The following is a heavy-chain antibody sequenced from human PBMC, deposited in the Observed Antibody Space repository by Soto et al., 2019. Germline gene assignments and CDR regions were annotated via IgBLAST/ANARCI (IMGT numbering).Heavy chain of an antibody. J-gene: IGHJ4*02. CDR1: GFTFSSYG. CDR2: ISYDGSNK. CDR3: AKDNTLLWFGELLY. Sequence: QVQLVESGGGVVQPGRSLRLPCAASGFTFSSYGMHWVRQAPGKGLEWVAVISYDGSNKYYADSVKGRFTISRDNSKNTLYLQMNSLRAEDTAVYYCAKDNTLLWFGELLYWGQGTLVTVSS. D-gene: IGHD3-10*01. V-gene: IGHV3-30*18.